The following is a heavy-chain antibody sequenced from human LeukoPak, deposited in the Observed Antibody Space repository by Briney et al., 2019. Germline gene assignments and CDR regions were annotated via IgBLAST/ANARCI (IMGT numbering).Heavy chain of an antibody. CDR3: AKDGGAFSGSFRAFDI. Sequence: AGSLRLSCAASGFTFSSYAMSWVRQAPGKGLEWVSDISGSGGSTYYADSVKGRLTISRDNCKNTLYLQMNSLRAEDTAVYYCAKDGGAFSGSFRAFDIWGQGTMVTVSS. V-gene: IGHV3-23*01. D-gene: IGHD1-26*01. CDR2: ISGSGGST. CDR1: GFTFSSYA. J-gene: IGHJ3*02.